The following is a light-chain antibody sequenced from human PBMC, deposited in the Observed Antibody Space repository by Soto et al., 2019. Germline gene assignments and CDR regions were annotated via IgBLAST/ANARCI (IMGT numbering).Light chain of an antibody. V-gene: IGKV3-15*01. J-gene: IGKJ1*01. Sequence: VMTHSPATLSVSPGERATLSCRASQSVSSNLAWFQQKPGQAPRLLINGASTRATGIPARFSGSGSDTEFTLTISSLQSEDFAVYYCQQYNNWRWTFGQGTKVDIK. CDR2: GAS. CDR1: QSVSSN. CDR3: QQYNNWRWT.